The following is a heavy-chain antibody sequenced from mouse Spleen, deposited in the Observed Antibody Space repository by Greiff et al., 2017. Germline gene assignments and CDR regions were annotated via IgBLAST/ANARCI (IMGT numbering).Heavy chain of an antibody. CDR2: IDPSDSYT. J-gene: IGHJ1*01. CDR1: GYTFTSYW. CDR3: ARELGLPYWYFDV. V-gene: IGHV1-50*01. Sequence: QVQLQQSGAELVKPGASVKLSCKASGYTFTSYWMQWVKQRPGQGLEWIGEIDPSDSYTNYNQKFKGKATLTVDTSSSTAYMQLSSLTSEDSAVYYCARELGLPYWYFDVWGAGTTVTVSS. D-gene: IGHD4-1*01.